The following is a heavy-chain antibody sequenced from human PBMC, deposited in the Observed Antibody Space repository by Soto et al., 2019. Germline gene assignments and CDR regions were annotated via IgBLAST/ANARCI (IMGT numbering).Heavy chain of an antibody. CDR1: GGSFSGYY. CDR2: INHSGST. J-gene: IGHJ6*02. CDR3: ARRAESYYYGMDV. V-gene: IGHV4-34*01. Sequence: SETLSLTCAVYGGSFSGYYWSWIRQPPGKGLEWIGEINHSGSTNYNPSLKSRVTISVDTSKNQFSLKLSSVTAADTAVYYCARRAESYYYGMDVWGQGTTVTVSS.